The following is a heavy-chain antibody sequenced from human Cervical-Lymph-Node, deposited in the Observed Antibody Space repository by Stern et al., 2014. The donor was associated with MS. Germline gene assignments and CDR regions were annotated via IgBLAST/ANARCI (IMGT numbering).Heavy chain of an antibody. CDR3: ARLGVTTYSFDY. D-gene: IGHD4-17*01. Sequence: QVQLQESGPGLVKPSETLSLTCTVSGGSISSSSYYWGWIRQPPGKGLEWIGSIYYSGSTYYNPSLKSRVTISVDTSKNQFPLKLSSVTAADTAVYYCARLGVTTYSFDYWGQGTLVTVSS. V-gene: IGHV4-39*01. CDR2: IYYSGST. CDR1: GGSISSSSYY. J-gene: IGHJ4*02.